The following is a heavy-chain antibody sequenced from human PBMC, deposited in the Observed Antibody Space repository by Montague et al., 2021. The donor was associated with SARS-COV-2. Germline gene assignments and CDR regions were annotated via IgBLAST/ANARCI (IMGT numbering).Heavy chain of an antibody. V-gene: IGHV4-34*01. Sequence: SETLSLTCAVFDGSFSNFYWSWIRQPPGKGLEWIGEINHSGTTYXNPSLKSRVTISVDTSRNQFPLKLNSVTAADAAVYYCASGDDNGSGYLDVWGKGTTVTVSS. CDR1: DGSFSNFY. D-gene: IGHD1-26*01. J-gene: IGHJ6*03. CDR2: INHSGTT. CDR3: ASGDDNGSGYLDV.